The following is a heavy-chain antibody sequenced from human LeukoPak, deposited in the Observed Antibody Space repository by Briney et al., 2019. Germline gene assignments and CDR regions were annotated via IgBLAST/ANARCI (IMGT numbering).Heavy chain of an antibody. CDR2: ISGSGVAT. Sequence: GGSLRLSCAVSGLIVSSNYMSWVRQAPGKGLEWVSVISGSGVATYYADSVKGRLTISRDNSKNTLYLQMNSLRAEDTAIYYCAKSMGYYYYGMDVWGQGTTVTVSS. D-gene: IGHD2/OR15-2a*01. J-gene: IGHJ6*02. CDR1: GLIVSSNY. V-gene: IGHV3-23*01. CDR3: AKSMGYYYYGMDV.